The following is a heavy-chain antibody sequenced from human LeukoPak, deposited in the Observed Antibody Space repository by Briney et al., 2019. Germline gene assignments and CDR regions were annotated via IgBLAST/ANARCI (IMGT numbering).Heavy chain of an antibody. CDR3: AITSVYGSDDFYIFVS. V-gene: IGHV4-59*08. J-gene: IGHJ4*02. D-gene: IGHD2-21*02. CDR1: GGSMSSYY. Sequence: SETLSLICTVSGGSMSSYYWSWIRQPPGEGLEWIGYIFYTGRTHYNPSLKSRVTISVDPSKKQFSLKLSSVTAADTAMYYCAITSVYGSDDFYIFVSWGQGTLVTVSS. CDR2: IFYTGRT.